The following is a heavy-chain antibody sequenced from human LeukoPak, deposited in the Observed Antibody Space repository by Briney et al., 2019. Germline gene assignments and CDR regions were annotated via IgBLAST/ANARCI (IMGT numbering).Heavy chain of an antibody. V-gene: IGHV1-2*02. Sequence: ASVKVSCEASGYTFTGHYMHWVRQAPGQGLEWMGWINPNSGGTNYAQKFQGRVTMTRDTSISTAYMELSRLRSDDTAVYYCARGLSHTYYFDYWGQGTLVTVSS. CDR1: GYTFTGHY. CDR3: ARGLSHTYYFDY. D-gene: IGHD3-16*02. J-gene: IGHJ4*02. CDR2: INPNSGGT.